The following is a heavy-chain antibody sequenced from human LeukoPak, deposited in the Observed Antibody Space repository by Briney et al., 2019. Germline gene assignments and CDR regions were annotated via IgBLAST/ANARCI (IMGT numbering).Heavy chain of an antibody. D-gene: IGHD2-2*01. Sequence: SETLSLTCTVSGDSISGYYWSWIRQPAGKGLEWIGRIYTSGSTNYNPSLKSRVTISVDTSKNQFSLKLSSVTAADTAVYYCARDAGYCSSTSCYLYYYYMDVWGKGTTVTISS. CDR3: ARDAGYCSSTSCYLYYYYMDV. V-gene: IGHV4-4*07. CDR1: GDSISGYY. J-gene: IGHJ6*03. CDR2: IYTSGST.